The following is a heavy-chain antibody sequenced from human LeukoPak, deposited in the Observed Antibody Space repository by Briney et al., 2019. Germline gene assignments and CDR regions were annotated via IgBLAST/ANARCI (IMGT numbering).Heavy chain of an antibody. D-gene: IGHD5-12*01. CDR1: GFTFSNYW. V-gene: IGHV3-7*02. CDR2: INQDGSEE. Sequence: PGGSLRLSCAPSGFTFSNYWMSWVRQAPGKGLEWEANINQDGSEEYYGDSVRGRFTISRDNAENSLYLQMNSLRAEDTAVYYCARPYDSNRDHSGYGYWGRGTLVTVSS. CDR3: ARPYDSNRDHSGYGY. J-gene: IGHJ4*02.